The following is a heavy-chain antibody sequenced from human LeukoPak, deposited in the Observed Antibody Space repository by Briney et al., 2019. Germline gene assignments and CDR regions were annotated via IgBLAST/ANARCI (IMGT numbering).Heavy chain of an antibody. J-gene: IGHJ4*02. CDR1: GFTFSSYA. V-gene: IGHV3-7*01. D-gene: IGHD5-24*01. CDR2: IKQDGSEK. Sequence: GGSLRLSCAASGFTFSSYAMSWVRQAPGKGLEWVANIKQDGSEKYYVDSVKGRFTISRDNAKNSLYLQMNSLRAEDTAVYYCARDRRGMATNFDYWGQGTLVTVSS. CDR3: ARDRRGMATNFDY.